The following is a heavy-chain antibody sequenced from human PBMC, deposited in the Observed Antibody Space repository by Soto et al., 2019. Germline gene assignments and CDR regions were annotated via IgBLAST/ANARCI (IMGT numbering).Heavy chain of an antibody. D-gene: IGHD1-1*01. CDR3: ARSPTYNWNDLGAFDI. V-gene: IGHV2-26*01. CDR1: GFSLSNARMG. J-gene: IGHJ3*02. Sequence: QVTLKESGPVLVKPTEPLTLTCTVSGFSLSNARMGVSWIRQPPGKALEWLAHIFSNDEKSYSTSLKSRLTISKDTSKSQVVLTMTNMDPVDTATYYCARSPTYNWNDLGAFDIWGQGTMVTVSS. CDR2: IFSNDEK.